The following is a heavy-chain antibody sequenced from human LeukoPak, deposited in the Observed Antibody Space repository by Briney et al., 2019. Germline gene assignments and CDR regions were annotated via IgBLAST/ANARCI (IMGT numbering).Heavy chain of an antibody. CDR1: GFTFSSYA. D-gene: IGHD3-3*01. V-gene: IGHV3-23*01. CDR3: ATGYDFWSGSPQYYFDY. J-gene: IGHJ4*02. Sequence: GGSLRLSCAASGFTFSSYAMSWVRQAPGKGLEWVSAISGSGGSTYYADSGKGRFTISRDNSKNTLYLQMNSLRAEDTAVYYCATGYDFWSGSPQYYFDYWGQGTLVTVSS. CDR2: ISGSGGST.